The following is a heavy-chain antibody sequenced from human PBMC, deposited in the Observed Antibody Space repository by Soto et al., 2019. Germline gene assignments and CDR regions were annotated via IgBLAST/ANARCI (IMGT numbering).Heavy chain of an antibody. Sequence: QVQLVQSGAEMKKPGSSVKVSCQSSGGTFNTYAMNWVRQAPGQGPEWMGDISPMFGAANYAPKFKGRVTITADESTGTSYMQLSSLTSEDKALYFCAREVQVHTPAFVYWGQGTLVTVSS. D-gene: IGHD3-10*01. V-gene: IGHV1-69*19. CDR2: ISPMFGAA. J-gene: IGHJ4*02. CDR3: AREVQVHTPAFVY. CDR1: GGTFNTYA.